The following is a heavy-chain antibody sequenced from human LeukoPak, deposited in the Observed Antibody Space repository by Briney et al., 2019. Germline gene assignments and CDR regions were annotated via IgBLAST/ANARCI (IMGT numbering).Heavy chain of an antibody. D-gene: IGHD3-9*01. CDR1: GGTFSSYA. CDR3: TIRYFDWFSLDY. J-gene: IGHJ4*02. V-gene: IGHV1-69*01. CDR2: IIPIFGTA. Sequence: SVKVACTSSGGTFSSYAISWVRQAPGQGLEWMGGIIPIFGTANYAQKFQGRVTITADESTSTAYMELSSLRSEDTAVYYCTIRYFDWFSLDYWGQGTLVTVSS.